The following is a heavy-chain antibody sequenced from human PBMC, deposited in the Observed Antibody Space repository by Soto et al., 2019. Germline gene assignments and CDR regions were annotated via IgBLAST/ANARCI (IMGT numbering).Heavy chain of an antibody. V-gene: IGHV3-30*18. D-gene: IGHD5-12*01. J-gene: IGHJ3*02. CDR3: AKDSATCAFDI. Sequence: QVQLVESGGGVVQPGRSLRLSCAASGFTFSSYGMHWVRQAPGKGLEWVAVISYDGSNKYYADSVKGRFTISRDNSKNPLYLQMNSLRAEDTAVYYCAKDSATCAFDIWGQGTMVTVSS. CDR1: GFTFSSYG. CDR2: ISYDGSNK.